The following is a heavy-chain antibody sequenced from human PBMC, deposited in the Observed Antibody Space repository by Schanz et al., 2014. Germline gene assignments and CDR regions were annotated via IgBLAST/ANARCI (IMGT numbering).Heavy chain of an antibody. CDR1: GRPLSAYH. CDR3: ARDVGRPGHFWYFDL. CDR2: VSPVSGGT. Sequence: QVQLVESGAEVKKPGASVKVSCQASGRPLSAYHIHWARQAPGQGLQWMGWVSPVSGGTNYAQKFQGRISMTRDTSTTTFYMELSSLTSDDTAVYFCARDVGRPGHFWYFDLWGRGTLVTVSS. D-gene: IGHD1-1*01. V-gene: IGHV1-2*02. J-gene: IGHJ2*01.